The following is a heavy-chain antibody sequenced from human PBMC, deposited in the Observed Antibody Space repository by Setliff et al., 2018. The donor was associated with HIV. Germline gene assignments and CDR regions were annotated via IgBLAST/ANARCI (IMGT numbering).Heavy chain of an antibody. V-gene: IGHV4-39*02. J-gene: IGHJ3*02. CDR2: GVNSGRS. Sequence: PSETLSLTCTVSGGSISNGNYYWAWIRQSPGKGLEWIGSGVNSGRSYYNPSLKSRVTVSVDTSTNHLSLRLTSVTAAETAVYYCATCSVGWSREEHPRPDGALHIWGQGSMVTVSS. D-gene: IGHD3-3*01. CDR3: ATCSVGWSREEHPRPDGALHI. CDR1: GGSISNGNYY.